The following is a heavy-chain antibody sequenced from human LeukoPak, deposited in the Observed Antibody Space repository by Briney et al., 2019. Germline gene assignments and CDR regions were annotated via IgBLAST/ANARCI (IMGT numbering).Heavy chain of an antibody. CDR3: ARHALWFGELTDAFDI. Sequence: SETLSLTCAVYGGSFSGYYWSWIRQPPGKGLEWIGEINHSGSTNYNPSLKSRVTISVDTSKNQFSLKLSSVTAADTAVYYCARHALWFGELTDAFDIWGQGTMVTVSS. J-gene: IGHJ3*02. V-gene: IGHV4-34*01. CDR2: INHSGST. CDR1: GGSFSGYY. D-gene: IGHD3-10*01.